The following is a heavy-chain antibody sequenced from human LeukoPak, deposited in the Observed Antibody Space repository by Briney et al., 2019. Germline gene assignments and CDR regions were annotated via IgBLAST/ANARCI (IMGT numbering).Heavy chain of an antibody. V-gene: IGHV3-23*01. Sequence: GGSLRLSCAASGFTFSSYAMSWVRQAPGKGLEWVSGISGSGGSTDYADSVKGRFTISRDNSKNTLFLQMNSLRAEDTAVYYCAKAGAGDWDDAFDIWGQGTMVTVSS. CDR1: GFTFSSYA. CDR2: ISGSGGST. J-gene: IGHJ3*02. D-gene: IGHD2-21*02. CDR3: AKAGAGDWDDAFDI.